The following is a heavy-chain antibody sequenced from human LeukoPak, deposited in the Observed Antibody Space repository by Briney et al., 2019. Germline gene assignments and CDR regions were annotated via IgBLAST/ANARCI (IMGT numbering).Heavy chain of an antibody. CDR1: GGTFSSYA. CDR3: ARADLRWFDP. Sequence: SVKVSCKASGGTFSSYAISWVRQAPGQGLEWMGGIIPIFGTANYAQKFQGRVTITRDTSASTAYMELSRLRSDDTAVYYCARADLRWFDPWGQGTLVTVSS. J-gene: IGHJ5*02. CDR2: IIPIFGTA. V-gene: IGHV1-69*05.